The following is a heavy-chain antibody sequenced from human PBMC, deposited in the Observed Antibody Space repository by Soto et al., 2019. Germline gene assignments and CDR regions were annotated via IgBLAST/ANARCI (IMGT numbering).Heavy chain of an antibody. J-gene: IGHJ5*02. CDR1: GYSFTSYW. V-gene: IGHV5-51*01. CDR2: IYPGDSDT. D-gene: IGHD3-16*02. Sequence: PGESLKISCKGSGYSFTSYWIGWVRQMPGKGLEWMGIIYPGDSDTRYSPSFQGQVIISADKSISTAYLQWSSLKASDTAMYYCARAPGDYVWGSYRLNWFDPWGQGTLVTVSS. CDR3: ARAPGDYVWGSYRLNWFDP.